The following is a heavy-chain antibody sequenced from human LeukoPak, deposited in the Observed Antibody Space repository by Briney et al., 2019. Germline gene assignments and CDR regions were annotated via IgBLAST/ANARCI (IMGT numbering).Heavy chain of an antibody. CDR1: GGSIFSYY. V-gene: IGHV4-59*08. CDR2: IYYSGST. Sequence: PSETLSLTCTVSGGSIFSYYWSWIRQPPGKGLEWIGYIYYSGSTNYNPSLKSRVTISVDTSKNQFSLKLSSVTAADTAVYYCARRSVGAIRPFDYWGQGTLVTVSS. J-gene: IGHJ4*02. CDR3: ARRSVGAIRPFDY. D-gene: IGHD1-26*01.